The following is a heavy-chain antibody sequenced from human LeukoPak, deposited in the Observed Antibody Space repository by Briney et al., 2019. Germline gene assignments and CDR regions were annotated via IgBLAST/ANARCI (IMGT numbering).Heavy chain of an antibody. CDR1: GGSFSGYY. D-gene: IGHD6-13*01. Sequence: SETLSLTCAVYGGSFSGYYWSWIRQPPGKGLEWIGEINHSGSTNYNPSLKSRVTISVDTSKNQFSLKLSSVTAADTAVYYCARLSAAGLFDYWGQGTLVTVSS. J-gene: IGHJ4*02. CDR2: INHSGST. V-gene: IGHV4-34*01. CDR3: ARLSAAGLFDY.